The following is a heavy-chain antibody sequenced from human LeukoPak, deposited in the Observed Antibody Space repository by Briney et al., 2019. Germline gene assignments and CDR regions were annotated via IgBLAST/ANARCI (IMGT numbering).Heavy chain of an antibody. CDR1: GFTFSSYG. J-gene: IGHJ5*02. CDR2: IWYDGSNK. V-gene: IGHV3-33*01. D-gene: IGHD2-2*01. Sequence: GGSLRLSCAASGFTFSSYGMHWVRQAPGKGLEWVAVIWYDGSNKYYADSVKGRFTISRDNSKNTLYLQMNSLRAEDTAVYYCARDSPILVVPAAIQRGYSGYDPGWFDPGGQGPL. CDR3: ARDSPILVVPAAIQRGYSGYDPGWFDP.